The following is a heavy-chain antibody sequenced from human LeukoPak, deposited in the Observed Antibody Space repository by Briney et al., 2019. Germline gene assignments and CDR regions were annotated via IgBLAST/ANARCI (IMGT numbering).Heavy chain of an antibody. CDR2: ISGSGDST. Sequence: GGSLRLSCEASGFTASTFSNFAMSWVRQARGGGLQCISGISGSGDSTYYADSVKGGITISRDNLKNTLYLHVNSLRSQDMAVYYCANQIGYMSDYFDCWGQGTPVTVSS. J-gene: IGHJ4*02. V-gene: IGHV3-23*01. CDR3: ANQIGYMSDYFDC. CDR1: GFTASTFSNFA. D-gene: IGHD5-12*01.